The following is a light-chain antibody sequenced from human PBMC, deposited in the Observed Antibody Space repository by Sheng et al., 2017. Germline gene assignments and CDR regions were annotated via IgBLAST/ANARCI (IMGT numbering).Light chain of an antibody. CDR2: DDD. CDR3: GSWDTYLSAGV. V-gene: IGLV1-51*01. CDR1: SSNIGNNF. Sequence: QSVLTQPPSVSAAPGQKVTISCSGTSSNIGNNFVSWYQQLPGTAPKLLIYDDDQRPSGIPDRFSGSKSGTSATLAITGLQTGDEADYYCGSWDTYLSAGVFGTGTKVTVL. J-gene: IGLJ1*01.